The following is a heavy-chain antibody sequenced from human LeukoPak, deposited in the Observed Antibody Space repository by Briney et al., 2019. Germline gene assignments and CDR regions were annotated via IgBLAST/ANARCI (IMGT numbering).Heavy chain of an antibody. CDR3: ASRRIYDFWSGYYQGMDV. D-gene: IGHD3-3*01. Sequence: SETLSLTCAVYAGSFSGYYWSWIRQPPGKGLEWIGEINHSGSTNYNPSLKSRVTISVDTSKNQFSLKLSSVTAADTAVYYCASRRIYDFWSGYYQGMDVWGKGTTVTVSS. CDR2: INHSGST. CDR1: AGSFSGYY. V-gene: IGHV4-34*01. J-gene: IGHJ6*04.